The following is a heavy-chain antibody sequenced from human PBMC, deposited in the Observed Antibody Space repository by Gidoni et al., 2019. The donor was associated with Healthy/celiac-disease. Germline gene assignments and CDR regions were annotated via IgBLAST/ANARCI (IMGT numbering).Heavy chain of an antibody. J-gene: IGHJ4*02. D-gene: IGHD2-21*02. CDR1: GGSISSGSYY. CDR3: ARDGGCGGGDCPAVY. Sequence: QVQLQESGPGLVKPSQTLSLTCTVSGGSISSGSYYWSWIRQPAGKGLEWIGRIYPSGSTNYNPSLKSRVTISVDTSKNQFSLKLSSVTAADTAVYYCARDGGCGGGDCPAVYWGQGTLVTVSS. CDR2: IYPSGST. V-gene: IGHV4-61*02.